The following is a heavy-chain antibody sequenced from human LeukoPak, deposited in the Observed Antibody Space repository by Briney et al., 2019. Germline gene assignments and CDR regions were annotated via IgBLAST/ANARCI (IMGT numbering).Heavy chain of an antibody. CDR3: ARVVRVVVITTYYSDY. Sequence: ASVKVSCKASGYTFTSYGISWVRQAPGQGLEWMGWISAYNGNTNYAQKLQGRVTMTTDTSTSTAYMELRSLRSDDTAVYYCARVVRVVVITTYYSDYWGQGTLVTVSS. V-gene: IGHV1-18*01. CDR2: ISAYNGNT. CDR1: GYTFTSYG. D-gene: IGHD3-22*01. J-gene: IGHJ4*02.